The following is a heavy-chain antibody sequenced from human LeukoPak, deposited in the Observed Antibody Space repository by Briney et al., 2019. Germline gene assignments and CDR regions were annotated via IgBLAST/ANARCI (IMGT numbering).Heavy chain of an antibody. V-gene: IGHV3-7*01. D-gene: IGHD5-12*01. CDR1: GFTFSRYW. J-gene: IGHJ4*02. CDR3: AREWGYARDY. Sequence: PGGSLRLSCAASGFTFSRYWMNWVRQAPGKGLEWVANIKEDGSDRYYADSVRGRFTISRDNAKNLLYLQISSLRAEDTAVYYCAREWGYARDYWGQGTLVTVSS. CDR2: IKEDGSDR.